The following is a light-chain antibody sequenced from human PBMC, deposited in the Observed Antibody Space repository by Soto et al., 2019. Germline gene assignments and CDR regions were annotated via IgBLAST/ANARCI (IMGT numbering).Light chain of an antibody. J-gene: IGKJ4*01. CDR2: GAS. CDR3: QQSYNKSPLT. V-gene: IGKV1-39*01. Sequence: DIQITQSPSSLSASVADRVTITCRTSQSINIYLNWYQQKVGEPPRLLIFGASNLQSGVPSRFSGSGVGTHFTLTISRRQAEDFAAYYCQQSYNKSPLTFGGGTKVDIK. CDR1: QSINIY.